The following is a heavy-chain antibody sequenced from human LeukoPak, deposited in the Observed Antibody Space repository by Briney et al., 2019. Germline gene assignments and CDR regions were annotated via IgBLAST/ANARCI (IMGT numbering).Heavy chain of an antibody. D-gene: IGHD3-16*01. CDR1: GGSISGHY. J-gene: IGHJ6*02. CDR2: IHYSGKA. V-gene: IGHV4-59*11. Sequence: SETLSLTCTVSGGSISGHYWTWVRQPPGEGQEWIGQIHYSGKADYNPSLRSRITISVDTSKNQMSPKVTSVTAADTAVYYCARFGVDYDMDVWGQGTTVTVS. CDR3: ARFGVDYDMDV.